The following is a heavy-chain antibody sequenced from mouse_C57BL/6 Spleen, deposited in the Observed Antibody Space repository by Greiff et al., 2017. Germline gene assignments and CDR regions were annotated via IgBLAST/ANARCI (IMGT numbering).Heavy chain of an antibody. CDR2: IYPRSGNT. V-gene: IGHV1-81*01. CDR1: GYTFTSYG. CDR3: ARAGITTVVAKDY. D-gene: IGHD1-1*01. Sequence: VKLQESGAELARPGASVKLSCKASGYTFTSYGISWVKQRTGQGLEWIGEIYPRSGNTYYNEKFKGKATLTADKSSSTAYMELRSLTSEDSAVYFCARAGITTVVAKDYWGQGTTLTVSS. J-gene: IGHJ2*01.